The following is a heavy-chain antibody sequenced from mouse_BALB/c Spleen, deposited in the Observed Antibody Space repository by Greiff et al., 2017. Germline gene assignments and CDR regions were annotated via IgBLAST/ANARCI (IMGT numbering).Heavy chain of an antibody. J-gene: IGHJ4*01. V-gene: IGHV5-6-5*01. D-gene: IGHD1-1*01. CDR2: ISSGGST. CDR3: ARSPDYFYAMDY. Sequence: EVQVVESGGGLVKPGGSLKLSCAASGFTFSSYAMSWVRQTPEKRLEWVASISSGGSTYYPDSVKGRFTISRDNARNILYLQMSSLRSEDTAMYYCARSPDYFYAMDYWGQGTSVTVSS. CDR1: GFTFSSYA.